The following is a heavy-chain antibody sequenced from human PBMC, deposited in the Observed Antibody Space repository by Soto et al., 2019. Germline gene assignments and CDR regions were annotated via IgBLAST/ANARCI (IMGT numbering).Heavy chain of an antibody. CDR1: GFTFSSYS. CDR3: ARDTYYYGSGSYSP. J-gene: IGHJ5*02. Sequence: EVQLVEPGGGLVKPGGSLRLSCAASGFTFSSYSMNWVRQAPGKGLEWVSSISSSSSCIYYADSVKGRFTISRDNAKNSLYLQMNSLRAEDTAVYYCARDTYYYGSGSYSPWGQGTLVTVSS. D-gene: IGHD3-10*01. CDR2: ISSSSSCI. V-gene: IGHV3-21*01.